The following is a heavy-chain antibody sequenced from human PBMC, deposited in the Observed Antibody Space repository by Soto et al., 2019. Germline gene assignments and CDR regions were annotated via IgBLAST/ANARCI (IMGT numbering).Heavy chain of an antibody. CDR1: GFTFSTYA. Sequence: ESGGALIQPGGSLRLSCAASGFTFSTYAMNWVRQAPGKGLEWVSGISATGTITYYPDSVKGRFTISRDNSKNTLYLQINSVSPDDTALYCCAREIGAPRGWFDSWGQGTLVTVSS. V-gene: IGHV3-23*01. CDR2: ISATGTIT. CDR3: AREIGAPRGWFDS. J-gene: IGHJ5*01.